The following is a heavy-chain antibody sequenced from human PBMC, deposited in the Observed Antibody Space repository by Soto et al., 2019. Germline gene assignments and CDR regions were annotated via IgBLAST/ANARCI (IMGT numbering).Heavy chain of an antibody. CDR3: ARDFSERWYSSSSSAFDI. D-gene: IGHD6-6*01. CDR2: ISGDGGTT. Sequence: PGGSLRLSCAASGFTFSSYAMSWVRQAPGKGLEWVSAISGDGGTTYYADSVKGRFTISRDNSKNTLYLQLNSLRAEDTAVYYCARDFSERWYSSSSSAFDIWGQGTMVTVSS. J-gene: IGHJ3*02. V-gene: IGHV3-23*01. CDR1: GFTFSSYA.